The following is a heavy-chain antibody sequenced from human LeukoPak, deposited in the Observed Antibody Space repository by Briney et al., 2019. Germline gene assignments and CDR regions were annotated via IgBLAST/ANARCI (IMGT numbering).Heavy chain of an antibody. Sequence: GGSLRLSCEAPGFTFSSYSMNWVRQAPGKGLEWVSYISSNSSITYYADSVKGRFTISKDTAKNSLYLQMNTLRDDDTAVYYCARDRFLGIWGQGTMVTVSS. J-gene: IGHJ3*02. CDR1: GFTFSSYS. D-gene: IGHD3-10*01. CDR3: ARDRFLGI. V-gene: IGHV3-48*02. CDR2: ISSNSSIT.